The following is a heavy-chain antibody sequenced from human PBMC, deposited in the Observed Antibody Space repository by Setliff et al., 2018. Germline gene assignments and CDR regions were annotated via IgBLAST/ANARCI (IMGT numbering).Heavy chain of an antibody. CDR1: GYTLTELS. V-gene: IGHV1-24*01. Sequence: ASVKVSCKVSGYTLTELSRHWVRQAPGKGLEWMGGFDPEDGETIYAQKFQGRVTITADESTSTAYMELSSLRSEDTAVYYCARPTSPRYYYDSSGYYLNDAFDIWGQGTMVTVS. D-gene: IGHD3-22*01. J-gene: IGHJ3*02. CDR2: FDPEDGET. CDR3: ARPTSPRYYYDSSGYYLNDAFDI.